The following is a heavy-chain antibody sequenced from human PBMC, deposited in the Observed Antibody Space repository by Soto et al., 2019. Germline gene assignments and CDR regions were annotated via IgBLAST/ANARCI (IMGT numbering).Heavy chain of an antibody. CDR2: INPSGGST. CDR3: VFRGLYYDSSGYYPTRDFDY. J-gene: IGHJ4*02. CDR1: GYTFTSYY. Sequence: GASVKVSCKASGYTFTSYYMHWVRQAPGQGLEWMGIINPSGGSTSYAQKFQGRVPMTRDTSTSTVYMELSSLRSEDTAVYYFVFRGLYYDSSGYYPTRDFDYWGQGTLVTVSS. D-gene: IGHD3-22*01. V-gene: IGHV1-46*01.